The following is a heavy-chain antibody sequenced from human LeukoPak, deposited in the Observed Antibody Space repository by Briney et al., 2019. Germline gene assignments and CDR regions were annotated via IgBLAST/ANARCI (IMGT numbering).Heavy chain of an antibody. CDR1: GFILSGYD. Sequence: GGSLRLSCAASGFILSGYDMNWVRQAPGKGLEWVSYISSSSGTMYYADSVRGGFTIYRDNAKNSLYLQMNSLRAEDTALYYCARRFDYWGQGTLVTVSS. CDR3: ARRFDY. J-gene: IGHJ4*02. CDR2: ISSSSGTM. V-gene: IGHV3-48*01.